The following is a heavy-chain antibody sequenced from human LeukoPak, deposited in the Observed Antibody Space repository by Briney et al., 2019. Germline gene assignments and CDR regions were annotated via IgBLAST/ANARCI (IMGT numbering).Heavy chain of an antibody. Sequence: PGGSLRLSCAASGFTFSSYNMNWVRQAPGKGLEWVSYIPTSSSTMYYADSVKGRFTISRDNAKNSLYLQMNSLRAEDTAVYYCASTFLAAAGIRFDYWGQGTLVTVSS. V-gene: IGHV3-48*01. J-gene: IGHJ4*02. CDR3: ASTFLAAAGIRFDY. CDR2: IPTSSSTM. D-gene: IGHD6-13*01. CDR1: GFTFSSYN.